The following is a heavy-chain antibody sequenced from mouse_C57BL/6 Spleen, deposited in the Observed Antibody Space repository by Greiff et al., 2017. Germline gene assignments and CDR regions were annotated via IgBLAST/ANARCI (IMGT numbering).Heavy chain of an antibody. CDR2: ISSGSSTI. CDR1: GFTFSDYG. J-gene: IGHJ2*01. CDR3: ARPTGDVYFDY. V-gene: IGHV5-17*01. Sequence: DVHLVESGGGLVKPGGSLKLSCAASGFTFSDYGMHWVRQAPEKGLEWVAYISSGSSTIYYADTVKGRFTISRDNAKNTLFLQMTSLRSEDTAMYYCARPTGDVYFDYWGQGTTLTVSS. D-gene: IGHD4-1*01.